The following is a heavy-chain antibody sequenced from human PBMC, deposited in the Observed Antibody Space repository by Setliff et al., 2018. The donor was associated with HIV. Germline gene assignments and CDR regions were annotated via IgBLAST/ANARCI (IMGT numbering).Heavy chain of an antibody. CDR1: GGSISTCY. Sequence: SETLSLTCTVSGGSISTCYCSWIRQQQGQGLEWIGSINFTGSSDNNPSRKSRFTLSVDTSKHQMSLRLSAVTAADTAAYYCARVQMAYAAFDVWGQGTMVTVSS. CDR2: INFTGSS. V-gene: IGHV4-59*01. CDR3: ARVQMAYAAFDV. J-gene: IGHJ3*01. D-gene: IGHD4-17*01.